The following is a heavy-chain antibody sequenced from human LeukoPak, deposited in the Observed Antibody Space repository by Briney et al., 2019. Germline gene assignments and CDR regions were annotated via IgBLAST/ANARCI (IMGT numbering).Heavy chain of an antibody. Sequence: GDSVTVTCTASGDTITGYYNNWVRQAPRQGLEWMGCFDPNTGATHYAQKFQGRATMTVDTSIDPDFMDLRALISDDTPLYYCAGYTVVRGLTLSAFDIWGQGTMVTVSS. CDR3: AGYTVVRGLTLSAFDI. J-gene: IGHJ3*02. V-gene: IGHV1-2*02. CDR1: GDTITGYY. CDR2: FDPNTGAT. D-gene: IGHD3-10*01.